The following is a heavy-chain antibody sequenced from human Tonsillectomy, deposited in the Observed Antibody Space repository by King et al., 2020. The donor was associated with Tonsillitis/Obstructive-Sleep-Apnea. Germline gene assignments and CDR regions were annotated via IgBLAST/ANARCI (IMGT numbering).Heavy chain of an antibody. CDR2: IYSGGST. Sequence: EVQLVESGGGLIQPGGSLRLSCAASGFTVSSNYMSWVRQAPGKGLEWVSVIYSGGSTYYADSVKGRFTISRDNSKNTLYLQMNSLRAEDTAVYYCARDQDYGSGSHFHYYYCMDVWGKGTTVTVSS. CDR1: GFTVSSNY. CDR3: ARDQDYGSGSHFHYYYCMDV. V-gene: IGHV3-53*01. D-gene: IGHD3-10*01. J-gene: IGHJ6*03.